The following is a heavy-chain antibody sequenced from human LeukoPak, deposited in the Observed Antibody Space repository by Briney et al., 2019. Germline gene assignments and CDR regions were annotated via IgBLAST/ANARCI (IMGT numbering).Heavy chain of an antibody. CDR3: ARTWLDDYYYYGMDV. D-gene: IGHD6-19*01. CDR2: IYYSGST. J-gene: IGHJ6*02. Sequence: SETLSLTCTVSGGSISSYYWSWIRQPPGKGLEWIGYIYYSGSTNYNPSLKSRVTISVDTSKNQFSLKLSSVTAADTAVYYCARTWLDDYYYYGMDVWGQGTTVTVS. CDR1: GGSISSYY. V-gene: IGHV4-59*08.